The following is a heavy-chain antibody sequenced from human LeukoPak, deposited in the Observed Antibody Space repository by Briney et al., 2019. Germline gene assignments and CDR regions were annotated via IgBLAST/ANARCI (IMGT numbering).Heavy chain of an antibody. V-gene: IGHV4-61*02. Sequence: SETLSLTCTVPGGSISSGSYYWSWIRQPAGKGLEWIGRIYTSGSTNYNPSLKSRVTISVDTSKNQFSLKLSSVTAADTAVYYCARTQHYSSSWYYFDYWGQGTLVTVSS. J-gene: IGHJ4*02. CDR2: IYTSGST. CDR1: GGSISSGSYY. D-gene: IGHD6-13*01. CDR3: ARTQHYSSSWYYFDY.